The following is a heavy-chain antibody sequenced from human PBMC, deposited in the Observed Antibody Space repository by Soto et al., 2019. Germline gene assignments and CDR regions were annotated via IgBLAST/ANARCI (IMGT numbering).Heavy chain of an antibody. Sequence: GASVKVSCKVSGYTLAELSMHWVRQAPGKGLEWIGGFDPEDGETIYAQKFQGRVTITADESTSTAYMELSSLRSEDTAVYYCARVGYYYVSEGNLFDYWGQGTLVTVSS. D-gene: IGHD3-10*02. CDR2: FDPEDGET. CDR3: ARVGYYYVSEGNLFDY. CDR1: GYTLAELS. V-gene: IGHV1-24*01. J-gene: IGHJ4*02.